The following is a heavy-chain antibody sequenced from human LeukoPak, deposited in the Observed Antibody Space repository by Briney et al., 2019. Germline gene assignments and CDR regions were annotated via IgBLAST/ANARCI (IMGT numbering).Heavy chain of an antibody. CDR1: GFTFSSYG. CDR2: ISYDGSNK. Sequence: PGGSLRLSCAASGFTFSSYGMHWVRQAPGKGLEWVAVISYDGSNKYYADSVKGRFTISRDNSKSTLYLQMNSLRAEDTAVYYCANSPIPMATIPPENYGMDVWGQGTTVTVSS. V-gene: IGHV3-30*18. J-gene: IGHJ6*02. CDR3: ANSPIPMATIPPENYGMDV. D-gene: IGHD5-24*01.